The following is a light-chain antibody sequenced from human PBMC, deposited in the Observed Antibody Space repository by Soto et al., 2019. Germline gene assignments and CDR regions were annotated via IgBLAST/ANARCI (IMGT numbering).Light chain of an antibody. J-gene: IGKJ5*01. V-gene: IGKV3-11*01. CDR3: QQRKYWPPLT. Sequence: ETVLTQSPATLSLSPGERATLSCRASQSVDMYFAWYQQKPGQAPRLLIYDASNRAPGIPARFSGSGSGTEFTLTISSLEPEDFALYYCQQRKYWPPLTFGQGTRLEIK. CDR1: QSVDMY. CDR2: DAS.